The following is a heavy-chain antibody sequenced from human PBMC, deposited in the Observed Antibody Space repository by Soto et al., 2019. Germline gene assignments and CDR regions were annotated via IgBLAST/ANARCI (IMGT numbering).Heavy chain of an antibody. D-gene: IGHD2-21*01. CDR3: DRLFRCDSYYMDV. J-gene: IGHJ6*03. V-gene: IGHV3-64*01. CDR1: GFTFSSDA. Sequence: EVQLVESGGGLAQPGGSLRLSCAASGFTFSSDAMDWVRQAPGKGLEYVSGIRSNGIGTYYASSVKGRFTISRDNCSDSVDMQMYMMKPVDSSVSNSDRLFRCDSYYMDVCGKGTTVTVS. CDR2: IRSNGIGT.